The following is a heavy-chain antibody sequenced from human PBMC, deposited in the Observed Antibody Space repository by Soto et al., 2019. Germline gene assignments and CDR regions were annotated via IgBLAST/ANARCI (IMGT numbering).Heavy chain of an antibody. D-gene: IGHD6-13*01. CDR3: ARAIAGASSY. Sequence: EVQLVESGGGLVQPGGSLRLSCEASGFTLSSYWMTWVRQAPGKGLEWVANINQDGSERYYVDSVKGRFTISRDNAKNSLYLQMNSLRAEDTAVYFCARAIAGASSYWGQGTLVTVSS. J-gene: IGHJ4*02. CDR1: GFTLSSYW. CDR2: INQDGSER. V-gene: IGHV3-7*04.